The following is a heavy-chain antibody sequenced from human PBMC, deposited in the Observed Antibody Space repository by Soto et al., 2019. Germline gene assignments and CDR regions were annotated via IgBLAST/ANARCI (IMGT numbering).Heavy chain of an antibody. CDR3: ARQEITSAAGFDY. D-gene: IGHD6-13*01. Sequence: PSETLSLTCTVSGGSISSYYWSWIRQPPGKGLEWIGYIYYSGSTNYNPSLKSRVTISVDTSKNQFSLKLSSVTAADTAVYYCARQEITSAAGFDYWGQGTLVTVSS. CDR1: GGSISSYY. V-gene: IGHV4-59*08. CDR2: IYYSGST. J-gene: IGHJ4*02.